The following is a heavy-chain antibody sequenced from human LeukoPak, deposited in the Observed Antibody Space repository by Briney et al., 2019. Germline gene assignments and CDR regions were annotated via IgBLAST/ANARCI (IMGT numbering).Heavy chain of an antibody. CDR1: GFTYSGYW. Sequence: GGSLRLSCAVSGFTYSGYWMTWVRQAPGKGLEWVANIKQDGSDKYYVDSVKGRFTISRDNAKNSLYLQMNSLRAEDTAVYYCARGSIAAADDFFDYWGQGTLVTVSS. CDR2: IKQDGSDK. CDR3: ARGSIAAADDFFDY. J-gene: IGHJ4*02. V-gene: IGHV3-7*01. D-gene: IGHD6-13*01.